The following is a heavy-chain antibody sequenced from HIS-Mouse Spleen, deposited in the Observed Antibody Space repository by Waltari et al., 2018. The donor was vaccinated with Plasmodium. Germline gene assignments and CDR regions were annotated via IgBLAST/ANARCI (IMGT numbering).Heavy chain of an antibody. Sequence: VQLVESGGGLSLRGGSLKLSCAGAGFTLSGDWMSWVRQAPGKGLEWVANIKQDGREKYYVDAVKGRFTISRDNAKNALYLQMNSLRAEDTAVYYCASSWYWYFDLWGRGTLVTVSS. J-gene: IGHJ2*01. CDR3: ASSWYWYFDL. D-gene: IGHD6-13*01. CDR2: IKQDGREK. V-gene: IGHV3-7*01. CDR1: GFTLSGDW.